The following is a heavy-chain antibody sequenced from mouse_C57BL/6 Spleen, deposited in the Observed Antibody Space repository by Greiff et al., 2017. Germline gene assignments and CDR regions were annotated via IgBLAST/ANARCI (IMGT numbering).Heavy chain of an antibody. CDR1: GFNIKDYY. D-gene: IGHD4-1*02. CDR3: ARGQLGRNAMDY. CDR2: IDPEDGET. Sequence: VHVKQSGAELVKPGASVKLSCTASGFNIKDYYMHWVKQRTEQGLEWIGRIDPEDGETKYAPNFQGKATITADTSSNTAYLQLSSLTSEDTAVYYGARGQLGRNAMDYWGQGTSVTVSS. V-gene: IGHV14-2*01. J-gene: IGHJ4*01.